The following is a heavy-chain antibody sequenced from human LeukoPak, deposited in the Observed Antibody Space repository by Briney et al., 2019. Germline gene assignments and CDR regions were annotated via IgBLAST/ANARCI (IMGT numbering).Heavy chain of an antibody. J-gene: IGHJ4*02. D-gene: IGHD3-22*01. Sequence: GGSLRLSCVASGFTFHDYAMHWVRQTPGKGLEWVSLITWDGHTTYYADSVKGRFTISRDNSKNSLYLQMNSLRAEDTALYYCAKPDYYDSSGYRDWGQGTLVTVSS. CDR2: ITWDGHTT. CDR3: AKPDYYDSSGYRD. V-gene: IGHV3-43D*03. CDR1: GFTFHDYA.